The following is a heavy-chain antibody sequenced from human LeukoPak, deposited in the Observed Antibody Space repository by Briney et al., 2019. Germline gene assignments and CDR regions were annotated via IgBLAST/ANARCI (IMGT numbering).Heavy chain of an antibody. J-gene: IGHJ4*02. CDR1: GYTFVNYW. V-gene: IGHV5-51*01. Sequence: GESLKISCKGSGYTFVNYWIGWVRQLPGKGLEWMGIIYPSDSDTRYSPSFRGRVTISADKSISTAYLQWSSLKASDTAMYYCASHDYGDYGTFKYWGQGTLVTVSS. CDR3: ASHDYGDYGTFKY. CDR2: IYPSDSDT. D-gene: IGHD4-17*01.